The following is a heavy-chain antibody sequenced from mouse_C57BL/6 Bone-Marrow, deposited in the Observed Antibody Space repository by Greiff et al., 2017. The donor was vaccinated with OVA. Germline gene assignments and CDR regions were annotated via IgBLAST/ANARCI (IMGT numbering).Heavy chain of an antibody. Sequence: EVQVVESGEGLVKPGGSLKLSCAASGFTFSSYAMSWVRQTPEKRLEWVAYISSGGDYLSSADTVKGRFTISRDNARNTLYLQMSSLKSEDTAMYYCTRIYYDYGHFDYWGQGTTLTVSS. J-gene: IGHJ2*01. D-gene: IGHD2-4*01. CDR1: GFTFSSYA. V-gene: IGHV5-9-1*02. CDR2: ISSGGDYL. CDR3: TRIYYDYGHFDY.